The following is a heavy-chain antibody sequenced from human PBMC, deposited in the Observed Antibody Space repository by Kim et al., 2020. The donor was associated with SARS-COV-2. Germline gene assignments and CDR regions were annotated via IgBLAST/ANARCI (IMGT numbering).Heavy chain of an antibody. D-gene: IGHD3-22*01. Sequence: GGSLRLSCAASGFTFSSYAMSWVRQAPGKGLEWVSAISGSGGSTYYADSVKGRFTISRDNSKNTLYPQMNSLRAEDTAVYYCAKGDRYYYDSSGYYLDYWGQGTLVTVSS. V-gene: IGHV3-23*01. CDR3: AKGDRYYYDSSGYYLDY. J-gene: IGHJ4*02. CDR1: GFTFSSYA. CDR2: ISGSGGST.